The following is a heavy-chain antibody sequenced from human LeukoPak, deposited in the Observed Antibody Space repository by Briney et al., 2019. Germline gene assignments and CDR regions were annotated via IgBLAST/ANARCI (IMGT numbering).Heavy chain of an antibody. J-gene: IGHJ5*02. D-gene: IGHD3-10*01. CDR3: ARVNGSVPRWFDP. V-gene: IGHV4-34*01. Sequence: SETLSLTRAAYVGSFSGYYWSWIRQPPGKGLEWIGEINHSGSTNYNPSLKSRVTISVDTSKNQFSLKLGSVTAADTAVYYCARVNGSVPRWFDPWGQGTLVTVSS. CDR1: VGSFSGYY. CDR2: INHSGST.